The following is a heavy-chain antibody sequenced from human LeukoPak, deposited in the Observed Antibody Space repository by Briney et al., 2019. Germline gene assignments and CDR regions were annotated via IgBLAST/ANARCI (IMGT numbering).Heavy chain of an antibody. CDR2: IYSDGST. CDR3: AKVRQESN. CDR1: GFTVSGNF. J-gene: IGHJ4*02. V-gene: IGHV3-53*01. Sequence: PGGSLRLSCAASGFTVSGNFMTWVRQAPGKRLEWVSIIYSDGSTYYADSVKGRFTISRDNSKNTLYLQMNSLRAEDTAVYYCAKVRQESNWGQGTLVTVSS.